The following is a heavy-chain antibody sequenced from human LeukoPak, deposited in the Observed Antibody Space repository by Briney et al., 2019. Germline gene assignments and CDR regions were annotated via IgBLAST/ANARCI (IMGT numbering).Heavy chain of an antibody. Sequence: PSETLSLTCIVSGGSISSSGYYWGWIRQPPGKGLEWIGTIYYSGSTYYNPSLKSRVTISVDTSKNQFSLRLSSVTAADTAVYYCARHWRGSYYDTSGSLTPYWGQGTLVTVSS. CDR2: IYYSGST. CDR1: GGSISSSGYY. CDR3: ARHWRGSYYDTSGSLTPY. D-gene: IGHD3-22*01. V-gene: IGHV4-39*01. J-gene: IGHJ4*02.